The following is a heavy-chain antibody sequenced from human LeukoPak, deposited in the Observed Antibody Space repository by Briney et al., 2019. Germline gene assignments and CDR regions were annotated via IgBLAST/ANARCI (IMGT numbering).Heavy chain of an antibody. CDR2: VISKSDGGTT. CDR3: TTTLSVIARGY. V-gene: IGHV3-15*01. Sequence: GGSLRLSCAASGFTFGNGWMTWVRQAPGKGLEWVGRVISKSDGGTTDYAAPVKGRFTISRDDSRNTVYLQMNSLKTEDTAVYYCTTTLSVIARGYWGQGTLVTVSS. J-gene: IGHJ4*02. CDR1: GFTFGNGW. D-gene: IGHD2-21*01.